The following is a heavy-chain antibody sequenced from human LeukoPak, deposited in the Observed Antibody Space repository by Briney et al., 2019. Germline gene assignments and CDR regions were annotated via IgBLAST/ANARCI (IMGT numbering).Heavy chain of an antibody. D-gene: IGHD3-22*01. V-gene: IGHV3-23*01. CDR1: GFTFSSYA. Sequence: GGSLRLSCAASGFTFSSYAMSWVRQAPGKGLEWVSAISGSGGSTYYADSVKGRFTISRDNSKNTLYLQMNSLRAEDTAVYYCAKDKFYYDSSGYKPLDYWGQGTLVTVSS. CDR3: AKDKFYYDSSGYKPLDY. CDR2: ISGSGGST. J-gene: IGHJ4*02.